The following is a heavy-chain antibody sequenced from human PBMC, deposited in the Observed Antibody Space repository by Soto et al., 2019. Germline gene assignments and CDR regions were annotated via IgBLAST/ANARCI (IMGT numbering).Heavy chain of an antibody. CDR1: GFSFSSAW. CDR3: TTGSNEGY. D-gene: IGHD1-1*01. Sequence: EVQLLESGGGLVKPGGSLRLSCAASGFSFSSAWMNWVRQAPGKGLEWVGRIRTKPEGETTDYPAPVKGRFTISRRDSKTTLYLQMTSLKIEDTAVYYCTTGSNEGYWGQGTLVTVSS. J-gene: IGHJ4*02. V-gene: IGHV3-15*07. CDR2: IRTKPEGETT.